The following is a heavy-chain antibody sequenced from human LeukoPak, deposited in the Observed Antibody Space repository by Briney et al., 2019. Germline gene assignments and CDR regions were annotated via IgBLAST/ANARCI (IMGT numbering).Heavy chain of an antibody. CDR2: IYYSGST. Sequence: SQTLSLTCTVSGVSISSSVYYWSWIRQPPGKGLEWIGYIYYSGSTYYNPSLKSRVTISVDTSENQFSLRLSSVTAADTAVYYCARTSRTGEPEYFQHWGQGTLVTVSS. J-gene: IGHJ1*01. D-gene: IGHD2-8*02. CDR1: GVSISSSVYY. V-gene: IGHV4-30-4*01. CDR3: ARTSRTGEPEYFQH.